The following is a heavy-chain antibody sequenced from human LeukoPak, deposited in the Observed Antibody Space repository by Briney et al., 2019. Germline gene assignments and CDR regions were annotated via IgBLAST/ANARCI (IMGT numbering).Heavy chain of an antibody. CDR2: IDWDDDK. D-gene: IGHD6-13*01. Sequence: SGPTLVNPTQTLTLTCTFSGFSLSTSGMRVSWIRQPRGKALEWLAGIDWDDDKFYSTSLKTRLTISKDTSKNQVVLTMTNMDPVDTATYYCARIKPMYSSSWYDYFDYWGQGTLVTVSS. CDR1: GFSLSTSGMR. V-gene: IGHV2-70*04. CDR3: ARIKPMYSSSWYDYFDY. J-gene: IGHJ4*02.